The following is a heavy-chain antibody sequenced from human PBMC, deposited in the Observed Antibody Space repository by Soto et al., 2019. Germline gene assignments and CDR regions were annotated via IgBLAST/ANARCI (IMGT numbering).Heavy chain of an antibody. CDR1: GGSFSGYY. D-gene: IGHD3-3*02. J-gene: IGHJ6*02. V-gene: IGHV4-34*01. CDR3: ARGLNPFLGWLGPDYYYRMGG. Sequence: SETRSLTCAVYGGSFSGYYWSWIRQPPGKGLEWIGEINHSGSTNYNPSLKSRVTISVDTSKNQFSLKLSSVTAADTAVYYCARGLNPFLGWLGPDYYYRMGGWGQGTTVTVSS. CDR2: INHSGST.